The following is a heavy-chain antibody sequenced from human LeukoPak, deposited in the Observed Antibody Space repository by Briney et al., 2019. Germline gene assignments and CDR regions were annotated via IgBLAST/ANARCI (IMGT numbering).Heavy chain of an antibody. D-gene: IGHD3-10*02. Sequence: ASVKVSCKASGYTFNNYGISWVRQAPGQGLECMGWIAAYDNDNTMYAQEFLGSVTLTRDKFTSTAYMGLESQTSDDAAIYCCARVREVYVNSRYYLHYMDVWGKGTTVIVS. CDR1: GYTFNNYG. CDR3: ARVREVYVNSRYYLHYMDV. CDR2: IAAYDNDNT. V-gene: IGHV1-18*01. J-gene: IGHJ6*03.